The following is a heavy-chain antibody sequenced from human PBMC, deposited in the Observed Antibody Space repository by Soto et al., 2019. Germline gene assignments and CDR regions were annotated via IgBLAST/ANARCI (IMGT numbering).Heavy chain of an antibody. CDR2: INHSEST. V-gene: IGHV4-34*01. D-gene: IGHD3-9*01. CDR1: GGSFSGYY. CDR3: ARLAALRYFDWLPRNFDY. Sequence: SETLSLTCAVYGGSFSGYYWSWIRQPPGKGLEWIGEINHSESTNYNPSLKSRVTIKVDTSKNHFSMKMSSVTAADTAVYYCARLAALRYFDWLPRNFDYWGQGTLVTVSS. J-gene: IGHJ4*02.